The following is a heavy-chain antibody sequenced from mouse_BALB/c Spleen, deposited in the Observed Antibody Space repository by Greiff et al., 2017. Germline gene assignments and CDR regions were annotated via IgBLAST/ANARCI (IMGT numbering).Heavy chain of an antibody. CDR1: GFTFSSYG. CDR3: ARERDYDYDRGAMDY. V-gene: IGHV5-6*01. Sequence: EVMLVESGGDLVKPGGSLKLSCAASGFTFSSYGMSWVRQTPDKRLEWVATISSGGSYTYYPDSVKGRFTISRDNAKNTLYLQMSSLKSEDTAMYYCARERDYDYDRGAMDYWGQGTSVTVSS. J-gene: IGHJ4*01. D-gene: IGHD2-4*01. CDR2: ISSGGSYT.